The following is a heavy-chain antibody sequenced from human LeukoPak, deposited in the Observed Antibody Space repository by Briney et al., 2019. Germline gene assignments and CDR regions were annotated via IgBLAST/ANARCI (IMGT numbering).Heavy chain of an antibody. CDR2: IYYSRST. CDR1: GGSISSGGYY. D-gene: IGHD2-15*01. J-gene: IGHJ6*02. CDR3: ATLKELLEGYYYYYGMDV. V-gene: IGHV4-31*03. Sequence: PSQTLSLTCTVSGGSISSGGYYWSWIRQHPGKGLEWIGYIYYSRSTYYNPSLKSRVTISVDTSKNQFSLKLSSVTAADTAVYYCATLKELLEGYYYYYGMDVWGQGTTVTVSS.